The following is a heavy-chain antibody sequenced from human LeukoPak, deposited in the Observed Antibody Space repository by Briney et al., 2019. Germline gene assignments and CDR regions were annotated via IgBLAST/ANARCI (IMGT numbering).Heavy chain of an antibody. CDR1: GYTFTGYY. D-gene: IGHD6-19*01. CDR2: INPNSGGT. CDR3: ARRPGVVAGDFDY. V-gene: IGHV1-2*02. Sequence: ASVKVSCKASGYTFTGYYMHWVRQAPGQGLEWMGWINPNSGGTNYAQKFQGRVTMTRDTSISTAYMELSRLRSDDTAVYYCARRPGVVAGDFDYWGQGTLVTVSS. J-gene: IGHJ4*02.